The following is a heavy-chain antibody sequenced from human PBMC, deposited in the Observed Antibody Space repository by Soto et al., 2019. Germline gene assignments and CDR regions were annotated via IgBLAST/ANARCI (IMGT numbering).Heavy chain of an antibody. CDR1: GFTFSSYG. D-gene: IGHD3-10*01. CDR2: ISGGGGST. CDR3: ANRNDYGSGSYFPFDH. J-gene: IGHJ4*02. V-gene: IGHV3-23*01. Sequence: PGGSLRLSCAASGFTFSSYGMSWVRQAPGKGLEWVSSISGGGGSTYYADSVKGRFTISRDNSKNTLYLQVSSLRAEDTAVYYCANRNDYGSGSYFPFDHWGQGTRGTV.